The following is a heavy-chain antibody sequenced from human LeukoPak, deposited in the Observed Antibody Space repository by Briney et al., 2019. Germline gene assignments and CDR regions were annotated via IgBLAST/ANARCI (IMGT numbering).Heavy chain of an antibody. Sequence: GGSLRLSCAASGFIFSSYTMNLVRQAPGKGLEWVSSISSSSSYIYYADSMKGRFTISRDNAKNSLSLLMNSLRVEDTAVYYCAREGVAGATDYWGQGTLVTVSS. CDR1: GFIFSSYT. J-gene: IGHJ4*02. CDR3: AREGVAGATDY. V-gene: IGHV3-21*01. D-gene: IGHD1-26*01. CDR2: ISSSSSYI.